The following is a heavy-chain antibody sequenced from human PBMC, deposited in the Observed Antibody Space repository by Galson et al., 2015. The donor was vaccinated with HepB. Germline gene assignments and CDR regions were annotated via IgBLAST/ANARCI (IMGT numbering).Heavy chain of an antibody. Sequence: QSGAEVKKPGESLSISCQGSGYGFTDYWISWVRQMPGKGLEWMGRVDPSDSYTEYSPSFHGHVTMSTDKSISTAYLQWSSLKASDTAMYYRARHMSYGMDVWGQGTTVTVSS. CDR1: GYGFTDYW. J-gene: IGHJ6*02. V-gene: IGHV5-10-1*01. CDR2: VDPSDSYT. CDR3: ARHMSYGMDV.